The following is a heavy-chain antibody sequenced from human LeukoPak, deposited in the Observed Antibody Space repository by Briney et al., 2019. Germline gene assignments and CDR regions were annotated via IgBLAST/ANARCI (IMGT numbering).Heavy chain of an antibody. V-gene: IGHV3-33*01. J-gene: IGHJ6*02. D-gene: IGHD2-2*01. CDR2: IWYDGSNK. CDR3: ARDKYCSGTSCYVVRDYYYGMDV. CDR1: GFTFSSYG. Sequence: PGRSLRLSCAASGFTFSSYGMHWVRQAPGKGLEWVAVIWYDGSNKYYADSVKGRFTISRDNSKNTLYLQMNSLRAEDTAVYYCARDKYCSGTSCYVVRDYYYGMDVWSQGTTVTVSS.